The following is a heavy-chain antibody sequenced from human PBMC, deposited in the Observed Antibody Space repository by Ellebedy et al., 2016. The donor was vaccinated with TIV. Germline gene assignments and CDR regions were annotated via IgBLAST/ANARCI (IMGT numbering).Heavy chain of an antibody. CDR1: EFTFSYYS. CDR3: ARISSCSGGTCYPDY. D-gene: IGHD2-15*01. V-gene: IGHV3-21*01. J-gene: IGHJ4*02. Sequence: GGSLRLXCAASEFTFSYYSMSWVRQAPGKGLEWVSSISRTADYIYYADSVKGRFTISRDNAKNSLYLQMNSLRVEDTAVYYCARISSCSGGTCYPDYWGQGTLVTVSS. CDR2: ISRTADYI.